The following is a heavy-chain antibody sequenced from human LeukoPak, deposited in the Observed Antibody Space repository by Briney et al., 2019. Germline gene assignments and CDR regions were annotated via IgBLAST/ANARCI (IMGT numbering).Heavy chain of an antibody. V-gene: IGHV4-39*07. J-gene: IGHJ4*02. CDR1: GGSISSSSYY. D-gene: IGHD6-19*01. CDR2: IYYSGST. CDR3: ARSIRGYSSGWYYFDY. Sequence: PSETLSLTCTVSGGSISSSSYYWGWIRQPPGKGLEWIGSIYYSGSTYYNPSLKSRVTISVDTSKNQFSVKLSSVTAADTAVYYCARSIRGYSSGWYYFDYWGQGTLITVSS.